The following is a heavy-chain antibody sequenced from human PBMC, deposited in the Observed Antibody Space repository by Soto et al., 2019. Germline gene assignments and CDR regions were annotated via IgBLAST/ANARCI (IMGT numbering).Heavy chain of an antibody. J-gene: IGHJ2*01. D-gene: IGHD2-8*01. Sequence: PSETLSLTCSVSGGSISGGVHSWSWIRQHTGKGLEWIGHIFDSGSTYYNPSLKSRLTISVDTSKNQFSLRLSSVTAADTAVYYCAREIMPLTNDWYFDLWGRGTLVTVSS. CDR1: GGSISGGVHS. CDR3: AREIMPLTNDWYFDL. CDR2: IFDSGST. V-gene: IGHV4-30-4*01.